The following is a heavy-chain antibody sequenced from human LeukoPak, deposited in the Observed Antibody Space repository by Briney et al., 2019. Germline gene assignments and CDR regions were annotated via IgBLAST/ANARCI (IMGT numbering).Heavy chain of an antibody. Sequence: GASVKVSCKASGYTFTSYYMHWVRQAPGQGLEWMGIINPSGGSTSYAQKFQDRVTMTRDTSTSTVYMELSSLRSEDTAVYYCARAPYSSSWYVSHFDYWGQGTPVTVSS. V-gene: IGHV1-46*01. CDR1: GYTFTSYY. CDR2: INPSGGST. J-gene: IGHJ4*02. D-gene: IGHD6-13*01. CDR3: ARAPYSSSWYVSHFDY.